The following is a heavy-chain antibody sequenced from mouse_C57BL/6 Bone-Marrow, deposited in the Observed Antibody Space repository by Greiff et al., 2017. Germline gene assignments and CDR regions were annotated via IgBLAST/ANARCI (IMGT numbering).Heavy chain of an antibody. CDR3: ARWGIYYGNYYFDY. J-gene: IGHJ2*01. Sequence: QVQLQQSGAELARPGASVKLSCKASGYTFTSYGISWVKQRTGQGLEWIGEIYPRSGNTYYNEKFKGKATLTADKSSSTAYMELRSLTSEDSAVYFCARWGIYYGNYYFDYWGQGTTLTVSS. CDR2: IYPRSGNT. V-gene: IGHV1-81*01. CDR1: GYTFTSYG. D-gene: IGHD2-1*01.